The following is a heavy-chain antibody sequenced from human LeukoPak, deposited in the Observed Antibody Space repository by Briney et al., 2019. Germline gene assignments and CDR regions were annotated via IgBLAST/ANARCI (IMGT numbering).Heavy chain of an antibody. J-gene: IGHJ5*02. D-gene: IGHD2-8*01. CDR1: GFTFSSYS. Sequence: GGSLRLSCAASGFTFSSYSMNWVRQAPGKGLEWVSYISTSRTTIYYADSVKGRFTISRDNAKNSVDLQMNSLRAEDTAVYYCARGAVMDGPYNWFDPWGQGTLVTVSS. V-gene: IGHV3-48*01. CDR3: ARGAVMDGPYNWFDP. CDR2: ISTSRTTI.